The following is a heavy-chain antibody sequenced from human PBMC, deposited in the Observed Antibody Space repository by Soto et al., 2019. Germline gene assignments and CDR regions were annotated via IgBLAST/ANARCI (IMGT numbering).Heavy chain of an antibody. Sequence: QVQLVQSGAEVKKPGSSVKVSCKASGGTFSSYTISWVRQAPGQGLEWMGRIIPILGIANYAQKFQGRVTITADKSTSTAYMELSSLRSEDTAVYYCGLARLSSVGIDYWGQGTLVTVSS. CDR1: GGTFSSYT. J-gene: IGHJ4*02. CDR2: IIPILGIA. CDR3: GLARLSSVGIDY. D-gene: IGHD2-15*01. V-gene: IGHV1-69*02.